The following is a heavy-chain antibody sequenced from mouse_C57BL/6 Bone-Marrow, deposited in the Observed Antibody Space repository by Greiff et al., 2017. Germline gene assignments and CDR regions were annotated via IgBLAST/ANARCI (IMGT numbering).Heavy chain of an antibody. J-gene: IGHJ4*01. CDR1: GYTFTSYW. V-gene: IGHV1-69*01. CDR3: ARNYYYGSTSYAIDD. Sequence: QVQLQQPGAELVMPGASVKLSCKASGYTFTSYWMHWVKQRPGQGLEWIGEIDPSDSYTNYNQKFKGKSTLTVDKSSSTAYMQLSSLTSEASAVXYCARNYYYGSTSYAIDDWGTGTSVTVSS. D-gene: IGHD1-1*01. CDR2: IDPSDSYT.